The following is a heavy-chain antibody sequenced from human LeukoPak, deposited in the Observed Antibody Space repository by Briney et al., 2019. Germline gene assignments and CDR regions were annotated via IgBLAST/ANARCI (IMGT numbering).Heavy chain of an antibody. CDR1: GGSISSSSYY. CDR3: ARGGWHGTSGSWFDP. J-gene: IGHJ5*02. D-gene: IGHD2-8*01. CDR2: IYYSGST. V-gene: IGHV4-39*07. Sequence: PSETLSLTCTVSGGSISSSSYYWGWIRQPPGKGLEWIGSIYYSGSTYYNPSLKSRVTISVDTSKNQFSLKLSSVTAADTAVYYCARGGWHGTSGSWFDPWGQGTLVTVSS.